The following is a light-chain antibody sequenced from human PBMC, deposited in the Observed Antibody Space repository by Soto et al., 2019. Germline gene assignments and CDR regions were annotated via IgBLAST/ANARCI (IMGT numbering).Light chain of an antibody. CDR2: WAS. CDR3: QQYYATPYT. CDR1: QSILYSPNNKNY. Sequence: DIVXXXXPDSLAVSLGERATINCKSSQSILYSPNNKNYLTWYQQKPGQPPKLLIYWASTRESGVPDRFSGSGSGTDFTRTISSLQAEDVAVYYCQQYYATPYTFGQGTKLEIK. J-gene: IGKJ2*01. V-gene: IGKV4-1*01.